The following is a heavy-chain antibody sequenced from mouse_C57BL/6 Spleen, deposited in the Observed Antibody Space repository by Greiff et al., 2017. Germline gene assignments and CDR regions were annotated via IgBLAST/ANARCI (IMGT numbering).Heavy chain of an antibody. CDR2: ISYDGSN. D-gene: IGHD1-2*01. J-gene: IGHJ4*01. CDR3: AREANAMDY. V-gene: IGHV3-6*01. Sequence: VQLKESGPGLVKPSQSLSLTCSVTGYSITSGYYWNWIRQFPGNKLEWMGYISYDGSNNYNPSLKNRISISRDTSKNQFFLKLNSVTTEDTATYYCAREANAMDYWGQGTSVTVSS. CDR1: GYSITSGYY.